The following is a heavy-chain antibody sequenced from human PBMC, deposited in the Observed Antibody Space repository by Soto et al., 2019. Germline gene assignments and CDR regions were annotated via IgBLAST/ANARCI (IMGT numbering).Heavy chain of an antibody. Sequence: SETLSLTCTVSGGSISSRSYYWGLIRQPPGKGLEWIGSIYYGGNTYYNPSLKSRVTISVDTSKNQFSLKLNSVTAGDAAVYYCARAYCGGDCYPTGAFDIWGQGTMVTVSS. D-gene: IGHD2-21*02. CDR1: GGSISSRSYY. CDR3: ARAYCGGDCYPTGAFDI. CDR2: IYYGGNT. V-gene: IGHV4-39*01. J-gene: IGHJ3*02.